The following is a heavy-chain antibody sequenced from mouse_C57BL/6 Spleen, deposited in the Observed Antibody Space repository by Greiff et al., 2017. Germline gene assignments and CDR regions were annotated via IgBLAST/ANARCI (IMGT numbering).Heavy chain of an antibody. D-gene: IGHD1-1*01. CDR1: GYTFTSYW. V-gene: IGHV1-61*01. Sequence: QVQLQQPGAELVRPGSSVKLSCKASGYTFTSYWMDWVKQRPGQGLEWIGNIYPSDSETHYNQKFKDKATVTVDKSSSTAYMQLSSLTSEDSAVYYCATDGSSHWYFDVWGTGTTVTVSS. CDR3: ATDGSSHWYFDV. J-gene: IGHJ1*03. CDR2: IYPSDSET.